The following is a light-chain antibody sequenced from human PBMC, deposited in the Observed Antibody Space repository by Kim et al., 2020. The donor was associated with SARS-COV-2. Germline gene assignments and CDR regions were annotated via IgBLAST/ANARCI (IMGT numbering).Light chain of an antibody. CDR2: ENH. V-gene: IGLV6-57*02. CDR3: QSYDSSNHLWL. Sequence: NFMLTQPHSVSESPGKTVTISCTGSSGSIASNFVQWYQQRPGSAPTTVIYENHQRPSGVPDRFSGSIDTSSNSASLTISGLKTEDEADYYCQSYDSSNHLWLFGGGTQLTVL. CDR1: SGSIASNF. J-gene: IGLJ3*02.